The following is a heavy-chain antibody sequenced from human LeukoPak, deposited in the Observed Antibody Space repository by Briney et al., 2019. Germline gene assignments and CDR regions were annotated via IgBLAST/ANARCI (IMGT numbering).Heavy chain of an antibody. CDR2: IWYDGSNK. D-gene: IGHD3-22*01. Sequence: GGSLRLSCAASGFTLSSYGMHWVRQAPGKGLEWVAVIWYDGSNKYYADSVKGRFTISRDNSKNTLYLQMNSLRAEDTAVYYCAKEKSYYYDSSGYIPYYFDYWGQGTLVTVSS. CDR3: AKEKSYYYDSSGYIPYYFDY. V-gene: IGHV3-33*06. J-gene: IGHJ4*02. CDR1: GFTLSSYG.